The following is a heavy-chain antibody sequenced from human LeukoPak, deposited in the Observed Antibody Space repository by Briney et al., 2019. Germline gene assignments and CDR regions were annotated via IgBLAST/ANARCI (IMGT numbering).Heavy chain of an antibody. J-gene: IGHJ4*02. D-gene: IGHD3-10*01. CDR1: GYTFTSYY. Sequence: ASVKVSCKASGYTFTSYYMHWVRQAPGQGLEWMGIFNPSGGSTSYAQKFQGRVTMTRDMSTSTVYMELSSLRSEDTAVYYCANDYYGSGSYRGLFDYWGQGTLVTVSS. V-gene: IGHV1-46*01. CDR2: FNPSGGST. CDR3: ANDYYGSGSYRGLFDY.